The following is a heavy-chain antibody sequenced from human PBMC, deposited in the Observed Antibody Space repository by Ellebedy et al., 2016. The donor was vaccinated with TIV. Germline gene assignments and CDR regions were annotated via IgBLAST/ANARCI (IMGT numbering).Heavy chain of an antibody. CDR3: ASGLWGPLDY. Sequence: GGSLRLSXAASGFTFSSHWMHWVRQVPGKGLVWVSRVKGDGSSTSYADVVKGRFTISRDNAKNTLYLQMNGLRAEDTAVYYCASGLWGPLDYWGQGALVTVSS. V-gene: IGHV3-74*01. CDR2: VKGDGSST. J-gene: IGHJ4*02. CDR1: GFTFSSHW. D-gene: IGHD7-27*01.